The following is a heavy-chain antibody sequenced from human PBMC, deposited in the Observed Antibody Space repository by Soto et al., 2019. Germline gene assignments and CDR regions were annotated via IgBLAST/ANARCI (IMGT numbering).Heavy chain of an antibody. CDR2: IYYSGST. V-gene: IGHV4-31*03. J-gene: IGHJ4*02. CDR3: ARGCDDFWSGAGPAYFDY. CDR1: GGSISSGGYY. Sequence: TLSLTCTVSGGSISSGGYYWSWIRHHPGKGLEWIGYIYYSGSTYYNPSLKSRVTISVDTSKNQFSLKLSSVTAADTAVYYCARGCDDFWSGAGPAYFDYWGQGTLVTVSS. D-gene: IGHD3-3*01.